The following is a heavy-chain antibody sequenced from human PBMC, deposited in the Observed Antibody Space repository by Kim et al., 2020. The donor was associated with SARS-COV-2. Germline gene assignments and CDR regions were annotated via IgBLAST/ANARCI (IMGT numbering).Heavy chain of an antibody. V-gene: IGHV3-15*01. CDR1: GFIFSNAW. J-gene: IGHJ1*01. Sequence: GGSLRLSCAASGFIFSNAWMNWVRKAPGKGLEWVGRIRSITNGETTDYAAPVKGRFTISRDDSKNTLYLQMNSLKTEDTAVYYCTRDLEFQHWGQGTLVIVSS. CDR3: TRDLEFQH. CDR2: IRSITNGETT.